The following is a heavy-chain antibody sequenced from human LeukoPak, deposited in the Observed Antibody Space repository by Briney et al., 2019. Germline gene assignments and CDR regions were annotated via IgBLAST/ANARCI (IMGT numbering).Heavy chain of an antibody. CDR3: ARSALYYYGMDV. CDR2: ISSSSSYI. CDR1: GFTFSSYG. Sequence: GGSLRLSCAASGFTFSSYGMHWVRQAPGKGLEWVSSISSSSSYIYYADSVKGRFTISRDNAKNSLYLQMNSLRAEDTAVYYCARSALYYYGMDVWGQGTTVTVSS. J-gene: IGHJ6*02. V-gene: IGHV3-21*01.